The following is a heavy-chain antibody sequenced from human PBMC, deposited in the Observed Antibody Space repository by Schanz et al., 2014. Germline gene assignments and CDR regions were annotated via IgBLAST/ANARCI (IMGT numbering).Heavy chain of an antibody. CDR3: ARDGDFDY. CDR1: GFTLSSYG. Sequence: VRLVESGGGLVQPGGSLRLSCSASGFTLSSYGMHWVRQAPGKGLEWLAVIWFDGTNKYNADSVKGRFTISRDTSKNTLYLLLNSLRAEDTAVYYCARDGDFDYWGQGTLVTVSS. V-gene: IGHV3-33*01. J-gene: IGHJ4*02. CDR2: IWFDGTNK.